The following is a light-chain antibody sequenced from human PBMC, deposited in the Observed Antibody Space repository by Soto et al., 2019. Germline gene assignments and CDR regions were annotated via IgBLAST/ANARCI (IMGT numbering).Light chain of an antibody. Sequence: DIQLAQSPSCLSASVGDRVTITCRASQGISSYLAWYQQKPGKAPKLLIYAASTLQSGVPSRFSGSGSGTEFTLTISSLQPDDFATYDCKQYNSYWTCGQGTKVDIK. CDR2: AAS. CDR3: KQYNSYWT. CDR1: QGISSY. J-gene: IGKJ1*01. V-gene: IGKV1-9*01.